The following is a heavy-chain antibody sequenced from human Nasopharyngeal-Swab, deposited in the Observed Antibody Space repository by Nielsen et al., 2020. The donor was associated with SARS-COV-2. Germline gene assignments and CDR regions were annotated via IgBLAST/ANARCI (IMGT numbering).Heavy chain of an antibody. Sequence: WIRQPPGKGLEWVSVIYSGGSSTYYADSVKGRFTISRDNSKNTLYLQMNSLRAEDTAVYYCARGFLDDAFDIWGQGTMGTVSS. D-gene: IGHD3/OR15-3a*01. CDR2: IYSGGSST. J-gene: IGHJ3*02. CDR3: ARGFLDDAFDI. V-gene: IGHV3-23*03.